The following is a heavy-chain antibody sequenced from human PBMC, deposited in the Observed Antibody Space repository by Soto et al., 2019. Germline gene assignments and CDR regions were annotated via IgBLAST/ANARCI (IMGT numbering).Heavy chain of an antibody. Sequence: GASVKVSCKASGYIFTMYGISWVRQVPGQGLEWMGWISGYNGNTNYAQKFQGGVTITADESTSTAYMELSSLRSEDTAVYYCARAHLSQGYSSSWYYFDYWGQGTLVTVSS. CDR3: ARAHLSQGYSSSWYYFDY. CDR2: ISGYNGNT. CDR1: GYIFTMYG. V-gene: IGHV1-18*01. D-gene: IGHD6-13*01. J-gene: IGHJ4*02.